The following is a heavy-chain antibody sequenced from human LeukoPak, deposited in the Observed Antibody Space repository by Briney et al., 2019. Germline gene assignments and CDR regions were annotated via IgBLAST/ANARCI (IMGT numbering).Heavy chain of an antibody. CDR2: IYHSGST. D-gene: IGHD6-13*01. CDR3: ARGLDPGIAAAPIDY. V-gene: IGHV4-38-2*01. CDR1: GYSISSGYY. J-gene: IGHJ4*02. Sequence: SETLSLTCAVSGYSISSGYYWGWIRQPPGKGLEWIGSIYHSGSTYYNPSLKSRVTISVDKSKNQFSLKLSSVTAADTAVYYCARGLDPGIAAAPIDYWGQGTLVTVSS.